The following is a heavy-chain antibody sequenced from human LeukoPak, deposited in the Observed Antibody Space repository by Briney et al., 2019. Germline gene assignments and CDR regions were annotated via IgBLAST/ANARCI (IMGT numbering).Heavy chain of an antibody. D-gene: IGHD1-26*01. CDR1: GGSISGYY. Sequence: SETLSLTCTVSGGSISGYYWSWIRQPPGKGLEWIGYIYYSGSTKYNPSLKSRVTISIDTSKNQFSLKLSSVTAADTAVYYCARDFADSGTWEPIWGQGTMVTLSS. J-gene: IGHJ3*02. CDR2: IYYSGST. V-gene: IGHV4-59*01. CDR3: ARDFADSGTWEPI.